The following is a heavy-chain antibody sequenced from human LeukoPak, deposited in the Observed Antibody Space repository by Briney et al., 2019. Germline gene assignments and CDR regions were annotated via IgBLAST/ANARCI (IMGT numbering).Heavy chain of an antibody. J-gene: IGHJ4*02. V-gene: IGHV3-30*04. CDR3: TGSFGELTFFDY. CDR2: ISYDGNDGSSK. Sequence: GGSLRLSCAVSGFTFSSYSMHWVRQAPGKGLEWVAVISYDGNDGSSKYYADSVKGRFTISRDDSKSIAYLQMNSLKTEDTAVYYCTGSFGELTFFDYWGQGTLVTVSS. CDR1: GFTFSSYS. D-gene: IGHD3-10*01.